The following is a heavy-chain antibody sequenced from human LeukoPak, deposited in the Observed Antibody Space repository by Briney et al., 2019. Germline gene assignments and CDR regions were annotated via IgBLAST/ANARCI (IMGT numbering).Heavy chain of an antibody. V-gene: IGHV3-53*05. CDR1: GFTVSSNY. D-gene: IGHD6-19*01. Sequence: GGSLRLSCAASGFTVSSNYMSWVRQAPGKGLEWVSVIHSGGSTYYADSVKGRFIISRDNSKNTLYLQMSSLRAEDTAVYYCVKTEGSGWYDYWGQGTLVTVSS. J-gene: IGHJ4*02. CDR3: VKTEGSGWYDY. CDR2: IHSGGST.